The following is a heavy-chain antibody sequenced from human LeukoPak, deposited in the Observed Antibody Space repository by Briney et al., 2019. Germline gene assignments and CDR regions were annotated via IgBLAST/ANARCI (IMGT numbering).Heavy chain of an antibody. CDR2: ISGSGGST. J-gene: IGHJ6*03. V-gene: IGHV3-23*01. Sequence: PGGSLRLSCAASGFTFSSYAMSWVRQAPGKGLEWVSAISGSGGSTYYADSVKGRFTISRDNSKNTLYLQMNSLRADDTAVYYCARAYGVAARKTYYYYYMDVWGKGTTVTVSS. CDR1: GFTFSSYA. CDR3: ARAYGVAARKTYYYYYMDV. D-gene: IGHD6-6*01.